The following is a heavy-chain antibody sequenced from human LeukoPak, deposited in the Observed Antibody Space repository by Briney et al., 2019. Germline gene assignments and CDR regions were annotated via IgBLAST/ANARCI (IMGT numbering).Heavy chain of an antibody. V-gene: IGHV3-15*01. CDR1: GFTFSDYN. J-gene: IGHJ5*02. Sequence: GGSLRLSCAASGFTFSDYNMRWIRQAPGKGLEWVGRIKTKNEDETTDYVAPVKGRFTISRDDSKNMLYLQMNSLKTEDTAVYYCTTDEGGYGDYVRSWGQGTLVTVSS. D-gene: IGHD4-17*01. CDR3: TTDEGGYGDYVRS. CDR2: IKTKNEDETT.